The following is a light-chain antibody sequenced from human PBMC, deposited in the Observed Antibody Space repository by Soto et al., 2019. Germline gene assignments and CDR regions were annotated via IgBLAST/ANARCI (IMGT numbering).Light chain of an antibody. CDR1: SSDVGGYNY. Sequence: QSGLTQPASVSGSPGQSITISCTGTSSDVGGYNYVSWYQQHPGKAPKLMIYEVSYRPSGVSNRFSGSKSGNTASLTISGLQAEDEADYYCSSYAHSSTVVFGGGTKVTVL. CDR2: EVS. CDR3: SSYAHSSTVV. J-gene: IGLJ2*01. V-gene: IGLV2-14*01.